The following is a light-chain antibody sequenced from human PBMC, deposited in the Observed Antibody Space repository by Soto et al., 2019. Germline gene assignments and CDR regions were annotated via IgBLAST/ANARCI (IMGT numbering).Light chain of an antibody. J-gene: IGKJ5*01. CDR3: QQYDRPRT. Sequence: DSRCSLSAYVRDRVTITCQASQDISNYLNWYQQKPGKAPKVLSYDASNLGTGVPSTFSGSGSGTDFPFSISSLQREDIATYYGQQYDRPRTSGLGIRMEI. CDR1: QDISNY. V-gene: IGKV1-33*01. CDR2: DAS.